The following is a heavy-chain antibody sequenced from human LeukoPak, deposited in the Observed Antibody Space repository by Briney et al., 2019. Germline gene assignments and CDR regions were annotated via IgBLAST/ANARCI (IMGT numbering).Heavy chain of an antibody. CDR2: INSRSSTI. CDR1: RFTFSNYG. J-gene: IGHJ3*02. V-gene: IGHV3-48*01. D-gene: IGHD1-26*01. Sequence: GGSLRLSCAASRFTFSNYGVNWVRQAPGKGLEWVSYINSRSSTIYYADSVRSRFTISRDNAKNSLYLQMNSLKAEDTAIYYCAREVGTPQAFDIWGQGTMVTVSS. CDR3: AREVGTPQAFDI.